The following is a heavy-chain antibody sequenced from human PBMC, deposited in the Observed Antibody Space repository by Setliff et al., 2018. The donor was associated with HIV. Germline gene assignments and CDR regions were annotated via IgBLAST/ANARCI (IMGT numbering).Heavy chain of an antibody. CDR3: ATTEGGYTINSDSSGSRCFDH. CDR1: GYTFSDYE. V-gene: IGHV1-2*02. D-gene: IGHD3-22*01. CDR2: INTEHGGA. J-gene: IGHJ4*02. Sequence: GASVKVSCKASGYTFSDYEIHWLRQAPGQGPEWLGWINTEHGGAYYAQNFQGRVSVTRDTSISTVYMELRSLKSDDTAIYYCATTEGGYTINSDSSGSRCFDHWGQGTLVTVSS.